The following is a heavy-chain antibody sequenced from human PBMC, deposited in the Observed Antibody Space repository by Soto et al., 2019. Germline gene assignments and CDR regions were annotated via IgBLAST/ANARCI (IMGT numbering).Heavy chain of an antibody. J-gene: IGHJ6*02. CDR1: GFTFSSYA. CDR2: ISGSGGST. CDR3: AKVKVDNFSRMDV. V-gene: IGHV3-23*01. D-gene: IGHD1-1*01. Sequence: GGSLRLSCAASGFTFSSYAMSWVRQVPGKGLEWVSAISGSGGSTYYADSVKGRFTISRDNSKNTLYLQMNSLRAEDTAVYYCAKVKVDNFSRMDVWGQGTTVTVSS.